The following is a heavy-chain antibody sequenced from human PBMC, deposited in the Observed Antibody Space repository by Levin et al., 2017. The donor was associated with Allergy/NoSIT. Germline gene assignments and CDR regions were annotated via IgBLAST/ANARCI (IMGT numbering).Heavy chain of an antibody. V-gene: IGHV4-34*01. J-gene: IGHJ6*02. Sequence: GSLRLSCAVYGGSFSGYYWSWIRQPPGKGLEWIGEINHSGSTNYNPSLKSRVTISVDTSKNQFSLKLSSVTAADTAVYYCAISPYYDFWGPVSDGWGQGTTVTVSS. CDR3: AISPYYDFWGPVSDG. D-gene: IGHD3-3*01. CDR1: GGSFSGYY. CDR2: INHSGST.